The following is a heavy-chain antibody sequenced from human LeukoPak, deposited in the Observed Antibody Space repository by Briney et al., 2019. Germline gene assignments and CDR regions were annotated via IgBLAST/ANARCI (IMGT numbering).Heavy chain of an antibody. CDR1: GYTFTGYY. V-gene: IGHV1-2*02. CDR3: AVISGYDSYYFDY. CDR2: INPNSGGT. Sequence: ASVKVSCKASGYTFTGYYMHWVRQAPGQGLEWMAWINPNSGGTNYAQKFQGRVTMTRDTSISTAYMELSRLRSDDTAVYYCAVISGYDSYYFDYWGRGTLVTVSS. D-gene: IGHD5-12*01. J-gene: IGHJ4*02.